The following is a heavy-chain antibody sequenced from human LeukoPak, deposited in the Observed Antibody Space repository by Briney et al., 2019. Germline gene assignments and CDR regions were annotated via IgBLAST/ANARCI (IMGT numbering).Heavy chain of an antibody. J-gene: IGHJ5*02. Sequence: SETLSLTCTVSGGSISNYYWSWIRQPPGKGLEWIGYIYYSGSTNYNPSLKSRVTISVDTSKNQFSLKLSSVTAADTAVYYCARAKYSSSSTVFDPWGQGTLVTVSS. V-gene: IGHV4-59*01. CDR2: IYYSGST. CDR3: ARAKYSSSSTVFDP. CDR1: GGSISNYY. D-gene: IGHD6-6*01.